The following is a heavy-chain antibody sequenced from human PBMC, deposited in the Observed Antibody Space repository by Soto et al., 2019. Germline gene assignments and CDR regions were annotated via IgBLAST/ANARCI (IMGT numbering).Heavy chain of an antibody. V-gene: IGHV4-39*01. Sequence: SGTLSLTCTFSSGSISSKFFSWVWVRQPPGEGLEWIGSIFYSGSTYYNPSLKSRVTISVDTSKNQFSLKLSSVTAADTAVYYCARYNGPLYVGYYYDMDVWGQGTTVTVSS. CDR2: IFYSGST. CDR1: SGSISSKFFS. D-gene: IGHD1-20*01. J-gene: IGHJ6*02. CDR3: ARYNGPLYVGYYYDMDV.